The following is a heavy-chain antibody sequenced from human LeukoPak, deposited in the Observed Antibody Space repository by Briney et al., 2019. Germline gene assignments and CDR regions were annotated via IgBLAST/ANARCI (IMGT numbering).Heavy chain of an antibody. Sequence: GGSLRLSCAASGFTFSSYEMNWVRQAPGKGLEWVSYISSSGSKIYYADSVKGRFTISRDNAKNSLYLQMNSLRVEDTAVYYCANFYCTTTSCPSDYWGQGTLVTVSS. D-gene: IGHD2-2*01. J-gene: IGHJ4*02. CDR3: ANFYCTTTSCPSDY. CDR2: ISSSGSKI. CDR1: GFTFSSYE. V-gene: IGHV3-48*03.